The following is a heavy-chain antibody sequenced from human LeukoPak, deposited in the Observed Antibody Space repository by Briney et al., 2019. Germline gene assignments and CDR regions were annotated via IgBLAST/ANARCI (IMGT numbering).Heavy chain of an antibody. Sequence: ASVKVSCKASRYTFTSYDINCVRQATGQGLEWMGWMNPNSGNTGYAQKFQGRVTLTRNTSISTAYMELSSLRSEDTAVYHCARGLTMVRGVIITGFDYWGQGTLVTVSS. V-gene: IGHV1-8*03. CDR2: MNPNSGNT. D-gene: IGHD3-10*01. CDR1: RYTFTSYD. J-gene: IGHJ4*02. CDR3: ARGLTMVRGVIITGFDY.